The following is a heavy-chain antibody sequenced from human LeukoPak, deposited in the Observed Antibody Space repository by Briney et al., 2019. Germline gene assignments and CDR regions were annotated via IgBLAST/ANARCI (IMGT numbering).Heavy chain of an antibody. CDR3: ARDYSNGDSIDY. V-gene: IGHV3-48*01. J-gene: IGHJ4*02. Sequence: QTGGSLRLSCTASGFIFNTQNMNWVRQAPGKGLEWVSYISRSSDAIYYADSVKGRFTISRDNAKNSLYLLMNSLRAEDTAIYYYARDYSNGDSIDYWGQGTLVTVSS. D-gene: IGHD4-17*01. CDR2: ISRSSDAI. CDR1: GFIFNTQN.